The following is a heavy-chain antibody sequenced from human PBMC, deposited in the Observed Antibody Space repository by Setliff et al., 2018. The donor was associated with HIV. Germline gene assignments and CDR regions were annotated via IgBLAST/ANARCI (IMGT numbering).Heavy chain of an antibody. J-gene: IGHJ3*02. Sequence: SETLSLTCTVSGGSISSGGYYWSWIRQHPGKGLEWIGYIYYSGSTNYNPSLKSRVTISIDKSKKQFSLKLSSVTAADTAVYYCARASVGATGLYAFEIWGQGTMVTVSS. V-gene: IGHV4-31*03. D-gene: IGHD1-26*01. CDR2: IYYSGST. CDR3: ARASVGATGLYAFEI. CDR1: GGSISSGGYY.